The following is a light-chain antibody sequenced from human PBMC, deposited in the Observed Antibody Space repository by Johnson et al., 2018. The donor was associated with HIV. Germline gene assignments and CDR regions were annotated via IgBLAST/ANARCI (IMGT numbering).Light chain of an antibody. CDR1: SSNIGNNY. J-gene: IGLJ1*01. CDR2: ENN. Sequence: QSVLTQPPSVSAAPGQKVTISCSGSSSNIGNNYVSWYQQLPGTAPKLLIYENNKRPSGIPDRFSGPKSGTSATLGITGLQTGDEADYYCGTWNSSLSVLYVFGTGTTVTVL. CDR3: GTWNSSLSVLYV. V-gene: IGLV1-51*02.